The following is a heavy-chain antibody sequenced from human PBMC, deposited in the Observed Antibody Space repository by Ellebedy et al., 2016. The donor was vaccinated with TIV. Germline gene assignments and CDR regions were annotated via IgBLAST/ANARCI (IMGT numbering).Heavy chain of an antibody. CDR1: GFTFSSYA. CDR2: ISGSGGST. V-gene: IGHV3-23*01. D-gene: IGHD1-26*01. Sequence: GESLKISCAASGFTFSSYAMHCVRQAPGKGLEWVSAISGSGGSTYYADSVKGRFTISRDNSKNTLYLQMNSLRAEDTAVYYCAKVGFTGDSQVPYYFDYWGQGTLVTVSS. CDR3: AKVGFTGDSQVPYYFDY. J-gene: IGHJ4*02.